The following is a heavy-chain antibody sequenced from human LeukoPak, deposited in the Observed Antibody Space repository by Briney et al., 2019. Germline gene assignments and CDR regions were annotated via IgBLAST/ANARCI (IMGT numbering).Heavy chain of an antibody. CDR1: EFTFSRYA. V-gene: IGHV3-23*01. J-gene: IGHJ4*02. Sequence: GGSLRLSCVASEFTFSRYAMSWVRQAPGKGPEWVSVISGSSDSTYYADSVKGRFTISRDNSRNTLYLQMDRLRAEDTGLYYCAKVAYYYGSGSYYKSPLDYWGQGTLVTVSS. CDR3: AKVAYYYGSGSYYKSPLDY. CDR2: ISGSSDST. D-gene: IGHD3-10*01.